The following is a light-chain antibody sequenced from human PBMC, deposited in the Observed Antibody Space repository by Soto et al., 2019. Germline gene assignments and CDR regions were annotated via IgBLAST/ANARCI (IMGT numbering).Light chain of an antibody. V-gene: IGKV1-39*01. CDR1: QSISSY. J-gene: IGKJ1*01. Sequence: IRMTQSPSSLSASTGDRVTITGRASQSISSYLNWYQQKPGKAPKLLIYAAYSLQTGVTSRFSGSRSGTDFALTISSLQRDDFATYYCQQTDSFPRTVGQGTKVEIK. CDR3: QQTDSFPRT. CDR2: AAY.